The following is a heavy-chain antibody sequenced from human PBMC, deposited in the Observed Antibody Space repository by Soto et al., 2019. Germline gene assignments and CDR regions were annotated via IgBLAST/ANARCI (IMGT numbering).Heavy chain of an antibody. D-gene: IGHD6-19*01. CDR3: ARGRYSSGPVDY. CDR1: GYTFTGYY. V-gene: IGHV1-2*04. Sequence: GASVKVSCKASGYTFTGYYIQWVRQAPGQGLQWMGWINTNSGDTKYAQKFQDWVTMTRDTSITTAYMEVSSLRSDDTAMYYCARGRYSSGPVDYWGQGTLVTVSS. J-gene: IGHJ4*02. CDR2: INTNSGDT.